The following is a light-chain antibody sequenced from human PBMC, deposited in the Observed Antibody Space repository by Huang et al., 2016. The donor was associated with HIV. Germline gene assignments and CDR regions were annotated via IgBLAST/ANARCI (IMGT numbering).Light chain of an antibody. CDR2: AAS. V-gene: IGKV1-9*01. CDR3: QQLNSYPLT. Sequence: IQLTQSPSSLSASVGDRVTITCRASQGIRSYLAWYQQKPGKAPHLLIYAASPLQSGVPSRFSGSASGTDFTLTISSLQPEDFATYYCQQLNSYPLTFGPGTKVDIE. J-gene: IGKJ3*01. CDR1: QGIRSY.